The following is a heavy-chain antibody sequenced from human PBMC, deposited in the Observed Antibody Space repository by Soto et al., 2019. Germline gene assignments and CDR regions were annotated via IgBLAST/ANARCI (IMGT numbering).Heavy chain of an antibody. CDR1: GGSISSSSYY. D-gene: IGHD4-17*01. Sequence: PSETLSLTCTVSGGSISSSSYYWGWIRQPPGKGLEWIGSIYYSGSTYYNPSLKSRVTISVDTSKNQFSLKLSSVTAADTAVYYCSRPVSRHDLSSFDIRGQGTMVTVS. V-gene: IGHV4-39*01. CDR2: IYYSGST. CDR3: SRPVSRHDLSSFDI. J-gene: IGHJ3*02.